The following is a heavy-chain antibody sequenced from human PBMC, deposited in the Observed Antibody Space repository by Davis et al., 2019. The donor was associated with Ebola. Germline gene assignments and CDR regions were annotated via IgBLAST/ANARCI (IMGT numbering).Heavy chain of an antibody. D-gene: IGHD3-22*01. CDR3: ARVTTYYYDSSGYYYYYGMDV. Sequence: SETLSLTCTLSGGSISTYYWSWFRQPPGKGLEWIGHIYFGGSTDYNPSVKSRVTISVDKSKNQFSLKLSSVTAADTAVYYCARVTTYYYDSSGYYYYYGMDVWGQGTTVTVSS. J-gene: IGHJ6*02. CDR2: IYFGGST. CDR1: GGSISTYY. V-gene: IGHV4-59*12.